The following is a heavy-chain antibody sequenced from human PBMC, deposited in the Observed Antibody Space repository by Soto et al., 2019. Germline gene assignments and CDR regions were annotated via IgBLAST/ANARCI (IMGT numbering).Heavy chain of an antibody. V-gene: IGHV1-24*01. Sequence: ASVKVSCKVSGYTLTELSMHWVRQAPGKGLEWMGGFDPEDGETIYAQKFQGRVTMTEDTSTDTAYMELSSLRSEDTAVYYCATRTRGYSGYDFLYYYYYMDVWGQGTTVTVSS. D-gene: IGHD5-12*01. CDR1: GYTLTELS. CDR2: FDPEDGET. J-gene: IGHJ6*03. CDR3: ATRTRGYSGYDFLYYYYYMDV.